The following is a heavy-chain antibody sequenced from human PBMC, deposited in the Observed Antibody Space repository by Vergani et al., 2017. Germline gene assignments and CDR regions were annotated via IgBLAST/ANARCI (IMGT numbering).Heavy chain of an antibody. CDR1: GFTFSSYG. CDR3: ARDVVPAATVNWFDP. J-gene: IGHJ5*02. D-gene: IGHD2-2*01. V-gene: IGHV3-33*01. CDR2: IWYDGSNK. Sequence: QVQLVESGGGVVQPGRSLRLSCAASGFTFSSYGMHWVRQAPGKGLEWVAVIWYDGSNKYYADSVKGRFTISRDNSKNTLYRQMNSLRAEDTAVYYCARDVVPAATVNWFDPWGQGTLVTVSS.